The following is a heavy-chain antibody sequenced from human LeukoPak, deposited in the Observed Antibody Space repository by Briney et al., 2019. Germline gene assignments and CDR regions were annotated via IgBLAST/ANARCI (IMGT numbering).Heavy chain of an antibody. CDR3: ARGRLYCSGGSCYVGYFDY. CDR2: ISSGSNN. J-gene: IGHJ4*02. Sequence: PGNSLRLSCAASGFTFNTYTMNWVRQAPGKGLEWVSSISSGSNNADSVRGRFIISRDNAKNSLYLQMNSLRAEDTAVYYCARGRLYCSGGSCYVGYFDYWGQGTLVTVSS. V-gene: IGHV3-21*01. D-gene: IGHD2-15*01. CDR1: GFTFNTYT.